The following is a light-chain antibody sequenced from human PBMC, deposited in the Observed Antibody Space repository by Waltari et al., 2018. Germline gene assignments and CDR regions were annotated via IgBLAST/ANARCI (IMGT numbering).Light chain of an antibody. V-gene: IGKV3-15*01. J-gene: IGKJ1*01. CDR2: GAS. Sequence: EIVMTQSQATLSVSPGERATLSCRDSQSVSSNLAWYQQKPGQAPRLLIYGASTRATGIPARFSGSGSGTEFTLTISSLQSEDFAVYYCQQYNNWPPRTFGQGTKVEIK. CDR1: QSVSSN. CDR3: QQYNNWPPRT.